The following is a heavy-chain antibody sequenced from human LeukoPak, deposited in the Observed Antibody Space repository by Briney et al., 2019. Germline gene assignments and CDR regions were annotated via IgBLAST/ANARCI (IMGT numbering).Heavy chain of an antibody. CDR1: GFTFNSHG. Sequence: GGSLRLSCAVSGFTFNSHGMSWIRQAPGKGLEWVSSISSRGDYIYYADSVVGRFTISRDNAKNSLYLQMNSLRDEDTAVYYCARVTWAVAGTFDYWGQGTLVTVSS. CDR3: ARVTWAVAGTFDY. CDR2: ISSRGDYI. V-gene: IGHV3-21*01. D-gene: IGHD6-19*01. J-gene: IGHJ4*02.